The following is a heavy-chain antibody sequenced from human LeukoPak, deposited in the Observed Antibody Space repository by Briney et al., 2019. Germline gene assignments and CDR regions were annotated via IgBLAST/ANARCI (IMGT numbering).Heavy chain of an antibody. D-gene: IGHD2-8*01. CDR1: GWRFTNYW. J-gene: IGHJ4*02. CDR2: IYPGDSET. V-gene: IGHV5-51*01. Sequence: GESLKISCKGSGWRFTNYWIGWVRQMLGKGLEWMGIIYPGDSETRYSPPFQGQVTVSADKSINTAYLQWSSLKASDTAMYYCARALVYTIPYFDYWGQGTLVTVSS. CDR3: ARALVYTIPYFDY.